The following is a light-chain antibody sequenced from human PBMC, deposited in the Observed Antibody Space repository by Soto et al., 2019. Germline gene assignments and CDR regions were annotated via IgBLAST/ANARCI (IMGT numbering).Light chain of an antibody. CDR1: QSVSNY. V-gene: IGKV3-20*01. CDR3: HQYGGSPQT. Sequence: ETVSTQSPGTLSLSPGERATLSCRASQSVSNYLAWYQRKPGQAPRLLIYGASSRATGIPDRFSGSGSGTDFTLTISRLEPEDFAVYYCHQYGGSPQTFGQGTKVEIE. CDR2: GAS. J-gene: IGKJ1*01.